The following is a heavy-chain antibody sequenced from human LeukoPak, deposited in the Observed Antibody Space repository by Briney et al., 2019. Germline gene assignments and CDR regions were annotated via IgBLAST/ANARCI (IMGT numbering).Heavy chain of an antibody. J-gene: IGHJ4*02. D-gene: IGHD4-23*01. CDR1: GFTFSSYG. CDR3: ASGYSSDYGGNTY. Sequence: GGSLRLSCAASGFTFSSYGMHWVRQAPGKGLEWVAFIRYDGSNKYYADSVKGRFTISRDNSKNTLYLQMNSLRAEDTAVYYCASGYSSDYGGNTYWGQGTLVTVSS. CDR2: IRYDGSNK. V-gene: IGHV3-30*02.